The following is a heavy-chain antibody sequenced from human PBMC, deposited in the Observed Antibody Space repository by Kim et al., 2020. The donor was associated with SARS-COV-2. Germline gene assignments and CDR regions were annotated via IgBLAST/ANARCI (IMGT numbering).Heavy chain of an antibody. CDR1: GYSFTSYW. Sequence: GESLKISCKGSGYSFTSYWISWVRQMPGKGLEWMGRIDPSDSYTNYSPSFQGHVTISADKSISTAYLQWSSLKASDTAMYYCAIQLGATTFAELSYWGQGTLVTVSS. D-gene: IGHD1-26*01. CDR3: AIQLGATTFAELSY. J-gene: IGHJ4*02. V-gene: IGHV5-10-1*01. CDR2: IDPSDSYT.